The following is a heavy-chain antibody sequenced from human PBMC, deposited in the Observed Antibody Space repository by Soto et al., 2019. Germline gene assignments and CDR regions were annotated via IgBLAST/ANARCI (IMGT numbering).Heavy chain of an antibody. CDR1: GGSISSSSYY. V-gene: IGHV4-39*01. J-gene: IGHJ4*02. CDR2: IYYSGST. Sequence: PSETLSLTCTVSGGSISSSSYYWGWIRQPPGKGLEWIGSIYYSGSTYYNPSLKSRVTISVDTSKNQFSLKLSSVTAADTAVYYCASSEGLEYSSSSAPFDYWGQGTLVTVSS. CDR3: ASSEGLEYSSSSAPFDY. D-gene: IGHD6-6*01.